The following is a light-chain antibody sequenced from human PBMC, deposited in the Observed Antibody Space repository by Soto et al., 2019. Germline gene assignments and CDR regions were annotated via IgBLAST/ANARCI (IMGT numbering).Light chain of an antibody. CDR3: LQHVDAPRT. J-gene: IGKJ1*01. V-gene: IGKV1-17*01. CDR2: AAS. CDR1: QGMRND. Sequence: DIQMTQSPSSLSASVGDRVTITCRASQGMRNDFGWYQQKPGKATKRRIYAASSLQSGVPSRFSGSGAGTEITLTISSRQREEFATYYCLQHVDAPRTCGQGTKGEVK.